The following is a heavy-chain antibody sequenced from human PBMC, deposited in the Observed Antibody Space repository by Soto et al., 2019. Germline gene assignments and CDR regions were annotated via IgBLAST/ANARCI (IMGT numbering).Heavy chain of an antibody. V-gene: IGHV1-69*13. D-gene: IGHD1-1*01. CDR3: ASGGDGYNCLDY. J-gene: IGHJ4*02. CDR2: IIPIFGTA. Sequence: ASVKVSCKASGGTFSSYAISWVRQAPGQGLEWMGGIIPIFGTANYAQKFQGRVTITADESTSTAYMELSSLRSEDTAVYYCASGGDGYNCLDYWGQGTLVTVSS. CDR1: GGTFSSYA.